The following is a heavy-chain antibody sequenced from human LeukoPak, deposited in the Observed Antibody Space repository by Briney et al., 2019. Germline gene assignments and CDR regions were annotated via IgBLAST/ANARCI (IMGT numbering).Heavy chain of an antibody. CDR1: AGSISNHY. J-gene: IGHJ5*02. V-gene: IGHV4-59*11. Sequence: KPSETLSLTCTVAAGSISNHYWSWMRQSPGKGLEWIAYIFYTGSYNYNPSLKSRVYISVGTSKNQFSLNLTSVTAADTAVYYCARGRSSLDLWGQGTLVTVSS. CDR2: IFYTGSY. D-gene: IGHD6-19*01. CDR3: ARGRSSLDL.